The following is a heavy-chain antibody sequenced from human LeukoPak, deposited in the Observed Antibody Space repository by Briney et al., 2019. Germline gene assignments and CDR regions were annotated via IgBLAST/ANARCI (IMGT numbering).Heavy chain of an antibody. CDR1: GYTFTGYY. V-gene: IGHV1-2*02. D-gene: IGHD6-6*01. Sequence: ASVKVSCKASGYTFTGYYMHWVRQAPGQGLEWMGWINPNSGGTSYAQKFQGRVTMTRDTSISTAYMELSRLRSDDTAVYYCARDAGSSAGGTSWFDPWGQGTLVTVSS. J-gene: IGHJ5*02. CDR2: INPNSGGT. CDR3: ARDAGSSAGGTSWFDP.